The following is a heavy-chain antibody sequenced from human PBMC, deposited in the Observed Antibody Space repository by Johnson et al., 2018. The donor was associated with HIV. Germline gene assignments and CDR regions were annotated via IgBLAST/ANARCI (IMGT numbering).Heavy chain of an antibody. CDR3: AKGEPVAFDI. J-gene: IGHJ3*02. CDR2: IRSDGSDK. V-gene: IGHV3-30*02. Sequence: QVQLVESGGGVVQPGGSLRLSCAASGFTLSSYGMHWVRQAPGKGLAWVAFIRSDGSDKYSADSVEGRFTISRDNSKNTLYLQMNSLRPEDTAVYYCAKGEPVAFDIWGQGTMVTVSS. CDR1: GFTLSSYG. D-gene: IGHD1-14*01.